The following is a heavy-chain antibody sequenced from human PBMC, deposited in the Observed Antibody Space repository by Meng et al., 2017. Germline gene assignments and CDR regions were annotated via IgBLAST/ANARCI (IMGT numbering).Heavy chain of an antibody. V-gene: IGHV4-4*02. J-gene: IGHJ4*02. D-gene: IGHD7-27*01. Sequence: GQVQESGPGLGEPAGTVYLTCVVSGGSIRRRNWRSWVRQPPGKGLEWIGEIYHSGSTNYNPSLKSRVTISVDKSKNQFSLKLSSVTAADTAVYYCARDGRSWDWGQGTLVTVSS. CDR3: ARDGRSWD. CDR2: IYHSGST. CDR1: GGSIRRRNW.